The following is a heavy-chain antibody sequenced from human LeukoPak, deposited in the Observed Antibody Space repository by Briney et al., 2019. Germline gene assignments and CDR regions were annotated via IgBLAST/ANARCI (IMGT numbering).Heavy chain of an antibody. CDR2: MNPNSGNT. Sequence: GASVKVSCKASGYTFTSYDINWVRQATGQGLEWMGWMNPNSGNTGYAQKFQGRVTMTRNTSISTAYMELSSLRSEDTAVYYCAREYSAYYYYYMDVWGKGTTVTVSS. D-gene: IGHD2/OR15-2a*01. J-gene: IGHJ6*03. CDR1: GYTFTSYD. CDR3: AREYSAYYYYYMDV. V-gene: IGHV1-8*01.